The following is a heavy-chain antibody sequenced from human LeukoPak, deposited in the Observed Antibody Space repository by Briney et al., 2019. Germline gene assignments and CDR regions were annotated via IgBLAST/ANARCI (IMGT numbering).Heavy chain of an antibody. CDR3: AKKLFDCSSTSCYTWFDP. CDR1: GFTFSSYA. D-gene: IGHD2-2*02. CDR2: ISGSGGST. V-gene: IGHV3-23*01. Sequence: GGSLRLSCAASGFTFSSYAMSWVRQAPGKGLEWVSAISGSGGSTYYADSVKGRFTISRDNSKNTLYLQMNSLRAEDTAVYYRAKKLFDCSSTSCYTWFDPWGQGTLVTVSS. J-gene: IGHJ5*02.